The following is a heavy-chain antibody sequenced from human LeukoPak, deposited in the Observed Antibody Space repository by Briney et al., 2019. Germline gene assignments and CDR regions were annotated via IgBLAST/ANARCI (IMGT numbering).Heavy chain of an antibody. J-gene: IGHJ5*01. V-gene: IGHV4-4*02. CDR1: GDDISSSNW. Sequence: SGTLSLTCSVSGDDISSSNWWTWVRQPPQKGLEWIGEVYHSGSMNYNPSLKSRIYMSVDKSQNRFSLRLTSVTAADTAVYFCARVSGSGLYFKSFDPWGQGTLVIVSS. CDR2: VYHSGSM. CDR3: ARVSGSGLYFKSFDP. D-gene: IGHD3-10*01.